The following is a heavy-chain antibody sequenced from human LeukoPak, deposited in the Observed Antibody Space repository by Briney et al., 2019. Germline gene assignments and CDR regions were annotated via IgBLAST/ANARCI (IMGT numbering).Heavy chain of an antibody. V-gene: IGHV3-53*01. D-gene: IGHD2-15*01. CDR1: GFTVSSNY. CDR2: IYSGGST. J-gene: IGHJ4*02. Sequence: GGSLRLSCAASGFTVSSNYMSWVRRAPGKGLEWVSVIYSGGSTYYADSVKGRFTISRDNSKNTLYLQMNSLRAEDTAVYYCAREGFCSGGSCEYWGQGTLVTVSS. CDR3: AREGFCSGGSCEY.